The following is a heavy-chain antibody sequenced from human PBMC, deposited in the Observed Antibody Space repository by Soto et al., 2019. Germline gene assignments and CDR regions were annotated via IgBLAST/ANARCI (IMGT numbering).Heavy chain of an antibody. CDR3: ATESGYYDSSGYNY. V-gene: IGHV1-24*01. CDR2: FDREDGET. D-gene: IGHD3-22*01. J-gene: IGHJ4*02. Sequence: VQRVQSGTKVKKPGASVKVSCRVSGYTLTELSTHWVRQAPGKGREWMGRFDREDGETIYAQKFQGRVSMTEDTPTDRAYKEVSSLRSEDTDVYYCATESGYYDSSGYNYWGQGTLVTVSS. CDR1: GYTLTELS.